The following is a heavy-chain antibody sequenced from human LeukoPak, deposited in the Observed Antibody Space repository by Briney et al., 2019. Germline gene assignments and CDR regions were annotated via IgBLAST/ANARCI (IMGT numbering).Heavy chain of an antibody. J-gene: IGHJ4*02. V-gene: IGHV3-30*04. CDR3: ARDSAIHGSGSYSIKIDY. D-gene: IGHD3-10*01. CDR1: GFTFSSSA. Sequence: GGSLRLSCAASGFTFSSSAMHWVRQAPGKGLEWVAFLSYDSRSEFYADSVKGRLTISRDNSKNTLYLQMNSLRAEDTAVYYCARDSAIHGSGSYSIKIDYWGQGTLVTVSS. CDR2: LSYDSRSE.